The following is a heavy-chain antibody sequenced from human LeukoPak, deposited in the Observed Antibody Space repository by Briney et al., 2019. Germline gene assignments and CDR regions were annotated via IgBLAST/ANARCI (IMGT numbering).Heavy chain of an antibody. J-gene: IGHJ4*02. Sequence: GGSLRLSCAASGFTVSSNYMSWVRQAPGKGLEWVSVIYSGGSTYYADSVKGRFTISRDNSKNTLYLQMNSLRAEDTAVYYCAKSSSNYGPYYFDYWGQGTLVTVSS. V-gene: IGHV3-66*01. CDR2: IYSGGST. D-gene: IGHD4-11*01. CDR3: AKSSSNYGPYYFDY. CDR1: GFTVSSNY.